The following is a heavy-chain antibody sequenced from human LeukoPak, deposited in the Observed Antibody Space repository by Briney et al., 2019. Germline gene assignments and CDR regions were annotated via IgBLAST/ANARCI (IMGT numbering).Heavy chain of an antibody. CDR3: ARQGVVVMSAWFDP. Sequence: RASVNVSCKASGYTFTSYAMNWVRQAPGQGLEWMGWINTNTGNPTYAQGFTGRFVFSLDTSVSTAYLQISSLKAEDTAVYYCARQGVVVMSAWFDPWGQGTLVTVSS. CDR1: GYTFTSYA. D-gene: IGHD3-22*01. J-gene: IGHJ5*02. V-gene: IGHV7-4-1*02. CDR2: INTNTGNP.